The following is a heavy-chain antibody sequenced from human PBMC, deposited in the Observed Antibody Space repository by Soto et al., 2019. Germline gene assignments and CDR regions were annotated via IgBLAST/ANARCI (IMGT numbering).Heavy chain of an antibody. CDR2: IWYDGSNK. V-gene: IGHV3-33*01. CDR3: ARDSIFGVVPIYGMDV. J-gene: IGHJ6*02. D-gene: IGHD3-3*01. Sequence: RLSCAASGFTFSSYGMHWVRQAPGKGLEWVAVIWYDGSNKYYADSVKGRFTISRDNSKNTLYLQMNSLRAEDTAVYYCARDSIFGVVPIYGMDVWGQGTTVTVSS. CDR1: GFTFSSYG.